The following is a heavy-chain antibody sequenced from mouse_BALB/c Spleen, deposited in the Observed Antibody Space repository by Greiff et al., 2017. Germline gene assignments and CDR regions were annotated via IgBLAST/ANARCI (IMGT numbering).Heavy chain of an antibody. D-gene: IGHD3-3*01. Sequence: QPGAELVKPGASVKMSCKASGYTFTSYNMHWVKQTPGQGLEWIGAIYPGNGDTSYNQKFKGKATLTADKSSSTAYMQLSSLTSEDSAVYYCARRAPRYWYFDVWGAGTTVTVSS. CDR2: IYPGNGDT. CDR1: GYTFTSYN. V-gene: IGHV1-12*01. CDR3: ARRAPRYWYFDV. J-gene: IGHJ1*01.